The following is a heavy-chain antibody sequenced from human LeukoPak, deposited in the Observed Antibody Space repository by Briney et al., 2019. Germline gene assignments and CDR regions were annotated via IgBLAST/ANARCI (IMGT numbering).Heavy chain of an antibody. J-gene: IGHJ4*02. CDR1: GYTFTNYW. CDR3: AASTYGSGSYVGFDS. Sequence: GESLKISCKASGYTFTNYWIGWVRQMPGKGLEWMGIMYPGDSDTRYSPSFQGQVTISADKSISTAYLQWSSLRASDTAMYYCAASTYGSGSYVGFDSWGQGTLVTVS. V-gene: IGHV5-51*01. CDR2: MYPGDSDT. D-gene: IGHD3-10*01.